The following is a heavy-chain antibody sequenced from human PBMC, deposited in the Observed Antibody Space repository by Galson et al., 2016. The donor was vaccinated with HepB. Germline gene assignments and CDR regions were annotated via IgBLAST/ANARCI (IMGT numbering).Heavy chain of an antibody. Sequence: SMKVSCKASGYTFSNYGITWVRQVPGQGLEWMGWISGHNGNTVYAQKFQGRVTVTTDTSTSTAFMEMRSLRSDDTAVYYCARDWAEVFTNADNWGQGTLVTVTS. CDR2: ISGHNGNT. CDR1: GYTFSNYG. J-gene: IGHJ4*02. D-gene: IGHD1-1*01. CDR3: ARDWAEVFTNADN. V-gene: IGHV1-18*04.